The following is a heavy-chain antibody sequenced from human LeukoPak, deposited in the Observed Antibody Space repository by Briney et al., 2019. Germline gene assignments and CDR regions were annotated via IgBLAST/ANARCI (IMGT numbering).Heavy chain of an antibody. CDR1: GFTFSSYS. Sequence: GGSLRLSCAASGFTFSSYSMNWVRQAPGKGLEWVSSISSSSSYIYHADSVKGRFTISRDNAKNSLYLQMNSLRAEDTAVYYCARRSGWHDAFDIWGQGTMVTVSS. D-gene: IGHD5-24*01. V-gene: IGHV3-21*01. CDR3: ARRSGWHDAFDI. CDR2: ISSSSSYI. J-gene: IGHJ3*02.